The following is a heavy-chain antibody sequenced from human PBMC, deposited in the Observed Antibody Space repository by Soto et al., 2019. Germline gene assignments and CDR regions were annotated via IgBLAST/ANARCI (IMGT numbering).Heavy chain of an antibody. D-gene: IGHD3-10*01. J-gene: IGHJ6*03. V-gene: IGHV4-59*01. CDR1: GGSISSYY. Sequence: SETLSLTCTVSGGSISSYYWSWIRQPPGKGLEWIGYIYYSGSTNYNPSLKSRVTISVDTSKNQFSLKLSSVTAADTAVYYCARMAKDYYGSGFYYSNNYYYYYMYVWGKGTTVTVSS. CDR3: ARMAKDYYGSGFYYSNNYYYYYMYV. CDR2: IYYSGST.